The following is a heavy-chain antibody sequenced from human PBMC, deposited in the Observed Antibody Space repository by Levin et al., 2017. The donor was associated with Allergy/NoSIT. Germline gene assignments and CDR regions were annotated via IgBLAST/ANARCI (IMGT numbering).Heavy chain of an antibody. Sequence: SQTLSLPCTVSGGSITSSTYYWGWVRQPPGKGLEWIGSIYYSGSTYYNPSLKSRVTISVDTSKNQFSLKLSSVTATDTALYYCARRGHYGDYVRYWGQGTLVTVSS. CDR1: GGSITSSTYY. D-gene: IGHD4-17*01. CDR3: ARRGHYGDYVRY. CDR2: IYYSGST. J-gene: IGHJ4*02. V-gene: IGHV4-39*01.